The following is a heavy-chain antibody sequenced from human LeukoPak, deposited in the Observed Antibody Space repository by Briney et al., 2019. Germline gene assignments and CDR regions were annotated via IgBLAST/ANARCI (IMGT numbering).Heavy chain of an antibody. V-gene: IGHV3-23*01. D-gene: IGHD4-17*01. Sequence: HSGGSLRLSCAASGFTFSNYAMSWVRQAPGRGLEWVSTLSGNGGSTYYADSVKGRFTISRDNSKNTLYLQMNSLKGEDTAVYYCAKSRRLYGDFIDYWGQGTLVTVSS. CDR3: AKSRRLYGDFIDY. CDR2: LSGNGGST. J-gene: IGHJ4*02. CDR1: GFTFSNYA.